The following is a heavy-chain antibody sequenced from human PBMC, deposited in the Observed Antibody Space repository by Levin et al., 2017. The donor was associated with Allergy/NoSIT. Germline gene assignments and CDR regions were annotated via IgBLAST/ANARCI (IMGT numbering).Heavy chain of an antibody. Sequence: GGSLRLSCAASGFTFDEYTMHWVRQPPGKGLEWVSLISWNGANRFYADSVKGRFTISRDNSKNSLYLQMNSLRIEDTAFYYCVKDPVDYWGQGTLVTVSS. V-gene: IGHV3-43*01. J-gene: IGHJ4*02. CDR1: GFTFDEYT. CDR3: VKDPVDY. CDR2: ISWNGANR.